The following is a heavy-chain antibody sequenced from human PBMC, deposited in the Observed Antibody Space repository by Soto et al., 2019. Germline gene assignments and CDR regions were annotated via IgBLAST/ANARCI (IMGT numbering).Heavy chain of an antibody. CDR1: GFTFSSYA. J-gene: IGHJ6*02. CDR3: AKGMATFYYYGMDV. Sequence: PGGSLRLSCAASGFTFSSYAMTWVRQAPGKGLDWVSAISGSGSSTYYAASVKGRFTISRDNSKNTLYLQMNSLRAEDTAVYYCAKGMATFYYYGMDVWGQVTKVTVYS. CDR2: ISGSGSST. V-gene: IGHV3-23*01. D-gene: IGHD2-8*01.